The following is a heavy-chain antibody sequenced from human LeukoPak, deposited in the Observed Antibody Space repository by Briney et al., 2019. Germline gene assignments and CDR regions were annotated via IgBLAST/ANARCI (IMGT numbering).Heavy chain of an antibody. CDR3: ARGQRLTLNDWFDP. V-gene: IGHV3-7*02. Sequence: GGSLRLSCAASGFTFSNYWMSWVRQAPGKGLEWVANIKEDGSEKYYVDSVKGRFTISRDNAKNSLYLQMNSLRAEDTAVYYCARGQRLTLNDWFDPWGQGTLVTVSS. J-gene: IGHJ5*02. D-gene: IGHD3-16*01. CDR1: GFTFSNYW. CDR2: IKEDGSEK.